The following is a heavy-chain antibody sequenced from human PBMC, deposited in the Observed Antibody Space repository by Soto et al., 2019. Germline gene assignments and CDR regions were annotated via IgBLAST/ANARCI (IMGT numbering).Heavy chain of an antibody. J-gene: IGHJ6*02. CDR1: GFMFSSYS. V-gene: IGHV3-21*01. CDR3: ARAKVYGDYYYYYGMDV. CDR2: ISSSSSSI. D-gene: IGHD4-17*01. Sequence: GGSLRLSCAASGFMFSSYSMNWVRQAPGKGLEWVSFISSSSSSIKYADSVKGRFTISRDNAKNSLYLQMNSLRAEDTAVYYCARAKVYGDYYYYYGMDVWGQGTTVTVSS.